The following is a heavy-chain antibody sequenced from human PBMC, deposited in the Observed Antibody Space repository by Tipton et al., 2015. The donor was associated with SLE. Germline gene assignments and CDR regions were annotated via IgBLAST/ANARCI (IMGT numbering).Heavy chain of an antibody. J-gene: IGHJ4*02. CDR2: ISGSGGST. V-gene: IGHV3-23*01. D-gene: IGHD6-13*01. Sequence: SLRLSCAASGFTFSSYAMSWVRQAPGKGLEWVSAISGSGGSTYYADPVKGRFTISRDNSKNTLYLQMNSLRAEDTAVYYCVKDPAAAGTSYFDYWGQGTLVTVSS. CDR1: GFTFSSYA. CDR3: VKDPAAAGTSYFDY.